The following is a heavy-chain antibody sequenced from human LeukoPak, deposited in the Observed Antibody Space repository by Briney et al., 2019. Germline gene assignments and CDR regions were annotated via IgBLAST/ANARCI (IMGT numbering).Heavy chain of an antibody. D-gene: IGHD6-13*01. Sequence: ASVKVSCKASGYTFTGYYMHWVRQAPGQGLEWMGWINPNSGGTNYAQKFQGRVTMTRDTSISIAYMELSRLRSDDTAVYYCARRPSTKYSSSQAYFDYWGQGTLVTVSS. J-gene: IGHJ4*02. CDR2: INPNSGGT. V-gene: IGHV1-2*02. CDR1: GYTFTGYY. CDR3: ARRPSTKYSSSQAYFDY.